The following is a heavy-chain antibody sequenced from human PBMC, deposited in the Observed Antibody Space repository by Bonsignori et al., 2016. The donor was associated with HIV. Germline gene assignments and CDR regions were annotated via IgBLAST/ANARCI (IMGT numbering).Heavy chain of an antibody. V-gene: IGHV3-11*01. CDR2: ISNDGNTL. CDR3: ARDLFRMGYCSGGSCPLDQ. Sequence: WIRQPPGKGLEWVAYISNDGNTLYYGDSVKGRFTISRDNAKNSLFLQISSLRAEDTAIYYCARDLFRMGYCSGGSCPLDQWGQGTLVTVSS. J-gene: IGHJ4*02. D-gene: IGHD2-15*01.